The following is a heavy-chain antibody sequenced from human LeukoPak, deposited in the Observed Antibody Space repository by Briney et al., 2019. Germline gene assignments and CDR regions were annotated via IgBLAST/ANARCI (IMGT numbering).Heavy chain of an antibody. CDR3: ARLAGTEQQLVTGDAFDI. J-gene: IGHJ3*02. Sequence: SVKVSCKASGGTFSSYAISWVRQAPGQGLEWMGGIIPIFGTANYAQKFQGRVTITTDESTSTAYMELSSLRSEDTAVYYCARLAGTEQQLVTGDAFDIWGQGTMVTVSS. V-gene: IGHV1-69*05. D-gene: IGHD6-13*01. CDR1: GGTFSSYA. CDR2: IIPIFGTA.